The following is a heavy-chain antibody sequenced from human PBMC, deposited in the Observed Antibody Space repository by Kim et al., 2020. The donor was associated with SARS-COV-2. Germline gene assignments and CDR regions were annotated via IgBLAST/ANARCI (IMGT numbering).Heavy chain of an antibody. V-gene: IGHV3-49*02. Sequence: TEYAASVKGRFTMSRDDSNSIAYLQMNSLKTKDTAVYYCTRGPVGRRVDYWGQGTLVTVSS. J-gene: IGHJ4*02. CDR2: T. CDR3: TRGPVGRRVDY.